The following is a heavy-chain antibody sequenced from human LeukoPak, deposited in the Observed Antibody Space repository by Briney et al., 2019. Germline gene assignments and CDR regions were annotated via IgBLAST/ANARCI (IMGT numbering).Heavy chain of an antibody. CDR1: GGSISTYY. J-gene: IGHJ4*02. CDR3: ARCSSSSEDYFDY. Sequence: SETLSLTCTVSGGSISTYYWSWIRQPPGKGLEWIGYIYYSGSTNYNPSLKSRVTISVDTSKNQFSLKLSSVTAADTAVYYCARCSSSSEDYFDYWGQGTLVTVSS. V-gene: IGHV4-59*01. D-gene: IGHD6-13*01. CDR2: IYYSGST.